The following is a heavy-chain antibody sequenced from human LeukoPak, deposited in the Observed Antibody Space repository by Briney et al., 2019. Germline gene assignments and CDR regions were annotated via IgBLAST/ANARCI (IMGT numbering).Heavy chain of an antibody. CDR3: ARGNDFWSGYYPY. Sequence: GGSLRLSCVASAFTFSTYTMNWVRQAPGKGLEWVSYISSSSSTIYYADSVKGRFTISRDNAKNSLYLQMNSLRAEDTAIYYCARGNDFWSGYYPYWGQGTLVTVSS. V-gene: IGHV3-48*04. D-gene: IGHD3-3*01. CDR1: AFTFSTYT. CDR2: ISSSSSTI. J-gene: IGHJ4*02.